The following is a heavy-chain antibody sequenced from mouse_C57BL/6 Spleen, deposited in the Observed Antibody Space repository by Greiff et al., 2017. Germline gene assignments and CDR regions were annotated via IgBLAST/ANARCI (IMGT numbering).Heavy chain of an antibody. CDR3: AKNGVVQYYYAMDY. D-gene: IGHD1-1*01. CDR1: GFSLTSYG. CDR2: IWRGGST. J-gene: IGHJ4*01. Sequence: VQLQQSGPGLVQPSQSLSITCTVSGFSLTSYGVHWVRQSPGKGLEWLGVIWRGGSTDYNAAFMSRLSITKDNSKSQVFFKMNSLQADDTAIYYCAKNGVVQYYYAMDYWGQGTSVTVSS. V-gene: IGHV2-5*01.